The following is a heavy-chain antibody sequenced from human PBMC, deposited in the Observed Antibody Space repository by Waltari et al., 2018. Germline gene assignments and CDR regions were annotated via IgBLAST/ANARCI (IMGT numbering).Heavy chain of an antibody. CDR1: GFPFQTYN. V-gene: IGHV3-48*01. CDR3: VRNWNYVHGMDV. CDR2: ITSTSSTK. D-gene: IGHD1-7*01. Sequence: EVQLVDSGGDLVHPGGSLRLSCAASGFPFQTYNMNWVRQAPGKGLEWVSFITSTSSTKYYADSVEGRFTISRDNAENSLYLQMNSLRAEDTAVYYCVRNWNYVHGMDVWGQGTTVTVSS. J-gene: IGHJ6*02.